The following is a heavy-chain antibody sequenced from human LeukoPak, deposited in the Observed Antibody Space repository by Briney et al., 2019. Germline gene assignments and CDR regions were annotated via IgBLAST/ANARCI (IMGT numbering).Heavy chain of an antibody. V-gene: IGHV4-59*08. D-gene: IGHD3-10*01. CDR1: GGSISSYY. Sequence: PSETLSLTCTVSGGSISSYYWSWIRQPPGKGLEWMGYIYYTGSGDYNPSLKSRVAISPDTSKNQISLRLRSVTAADTAVYYCARHPSGWFGGTFDMWGQGTMVTVSS. CDR3: ARHPSGWFGGTFDM. J-gene: IGHJ3*02. CDR2: IYYTGSG.